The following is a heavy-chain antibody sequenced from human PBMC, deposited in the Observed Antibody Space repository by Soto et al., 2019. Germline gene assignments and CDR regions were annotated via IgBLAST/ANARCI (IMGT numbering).Heavy chain of an antibody. D-gene: IGHD2-2*01. CDR1: GGTFSSYA. CDR3: ARRVVPAAIDYYYGMDV. V-gene: IGHV1-69*01. J-gene: IGHJ6*02. Sequence: QVQLVQSGAEVKKPGSSVKVSCKASGGTFSSYAISWVRQAPGQGLEWMGGIIPIFGTANYAQKFQGRVTITADESTSTAYMELSSLSSEDTAVYYCARRVVPAAIDYYYGMDVWGQGTTVTVSS. CDR2: IIPIFGTA.